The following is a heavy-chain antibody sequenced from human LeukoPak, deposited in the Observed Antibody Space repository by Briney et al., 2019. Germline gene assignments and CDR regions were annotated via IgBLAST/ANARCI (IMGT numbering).Heavy chain of an antibody. V-gene: IGHV3-11*04. J-gene: IGHJ4*02. Sequence: GGSLRLSCAASAFTFSDHYMTWIRQAPGRGLEWVSYISGTGLTRYYAESVKGRFTISRDNAENSLYLQMNSLRAEDTAVYFCARPRGGGSHDDFDYWGQGTRVTVSS. CDR1: AFTFSDHY. CDR2: ISGTGLTR. D-gene: IGHD1-26*01. CDR3: ARPRGGGSHDDFDY.